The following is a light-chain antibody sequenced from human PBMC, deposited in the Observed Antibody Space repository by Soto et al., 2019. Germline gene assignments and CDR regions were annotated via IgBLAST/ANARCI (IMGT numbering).Light chain of an antibody. J-gene: IGKJ5*01. CDR1: QTLSSRH. Sequence: EIVMTQSPATLSVSPGERATLSCRASQTLSSRHLAWYQQKPGQAPRLLIYGASSRATGIPDRFSGSGSGTDFTLTISRLEPEDFAVYYCQQYGSSPITFGQGTRLEIK. CDR2: GAS. CDR3: QQYGSSPIT. V-gene: IGKV3-20*01.